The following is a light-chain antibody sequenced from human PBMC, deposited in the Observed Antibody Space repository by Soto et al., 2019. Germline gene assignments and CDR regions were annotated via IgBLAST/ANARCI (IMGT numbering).Light chain of an antibody. CDR3: QHYNSYPWT. J-gene: IGKJ1*01. CDR2: DAS. V-gene: IGKV1-5*01. Sequence: DIQMTQSPSTLSASVGDRVTIPCPASQSISTWLAWYQQKPGKAPKLLIYDASSLESGVPSRFSGSGSGTEFTLTISSLQPDDFATYYCQHYNSYPWTFGQGTKVDIK. CDR1: QSISTW.